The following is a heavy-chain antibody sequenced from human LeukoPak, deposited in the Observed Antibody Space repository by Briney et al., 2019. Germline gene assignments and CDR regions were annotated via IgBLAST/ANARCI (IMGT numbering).Heavy chain of an antibody. CDR1: GGSFSGYY. CDR3: ARVPIFYYYYYMDV. D-gene: IGHD2-15*01. V-gene: IGHV4-34*01. CDR2: INHSGST. J-gene: IGHJ6*03. Sequence: PSETLSLTCAVYGGSFSGYYWSWIRQPPGKGLEWIGEINHSGSTNYNPSLKSRVTISVDTSKNQFSLKLSSVTAADTAVYYCARVPIFYYYYYMDVWGKGTTVTVSS.